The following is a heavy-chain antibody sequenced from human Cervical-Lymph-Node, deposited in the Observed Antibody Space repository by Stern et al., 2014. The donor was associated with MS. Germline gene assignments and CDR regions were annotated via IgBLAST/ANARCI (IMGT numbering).Heavy chain of an antibody. J-gene: IGHJ4*02. D-gene: IGHD4-17*01. CDR2: ISNHPTHT. V-gene: IGHV3-21*01. CDR1: GFTFSHYS. CDR3: ARARVGDYARSPHLDS. Sequence: VQLVESGGGLVKPGGSLRLSCDASGFTFSHYSLNWVRQAPGKGLEWISSISNHPTHTYYADSVEGRFTISRDSAKDSVSLHMVSLRAEDTAVYYCARARVGDYARSPHLDSWGQGTLVTVSS.